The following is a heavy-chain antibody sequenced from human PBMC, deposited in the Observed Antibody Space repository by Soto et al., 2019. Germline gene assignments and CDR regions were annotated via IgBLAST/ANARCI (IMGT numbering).Heavy chain of an antibody. CDR2: ISSSSSYI. CDR3: LSGDWTAGFGY. V-gene: IGHV3-21*01. Sequence: EVQLVESGGDLVKPGGSLRLSCAGSGFTFSSYSLNGVRQAPGKGLEWVSSISSSSSYIYYADSVKGRFTISRDNAKNSLYLQMNSLRAEDTAVYYCLSGDWTAGFGYWGQGTLVTVSS. J-gene: IGHJ4*02. CDR1: GFTFSSYS. D-gene: IGHD2-21*02.